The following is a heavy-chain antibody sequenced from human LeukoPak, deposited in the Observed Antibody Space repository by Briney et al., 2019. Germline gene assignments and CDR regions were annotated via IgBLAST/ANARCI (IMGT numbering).Heavy chain of an antibody. D-gene: IGHD6-13*01. V-gene: IGHV4-59*12. CDR2: IYYSGST. Sequence: SETLSLTCTVSGGSISGYYWTWIRQTPGKELEWIGYIYYSGSTNYNPSLKSRVSISVDTSRNQLSLMLTSVTAADTAVYYCARGGYSSSWSLGMDVWGQGTTVTVSS. CDR1: GGSISGYY. CDR3: ARGGYSSSWSLGMDV. J-gene: IGHJ6*02.